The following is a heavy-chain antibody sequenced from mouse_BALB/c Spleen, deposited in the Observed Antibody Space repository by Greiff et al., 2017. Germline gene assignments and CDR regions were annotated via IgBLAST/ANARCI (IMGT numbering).Heavy chain of an antibody. Sequence: QVQLKESGPGLVAPSQSLSITCTVSGFSLTGYGVNWVRQPPGKGLEWLGMIWGDGSTDYNSALKSRLSISKDNSKSQVFLKMNSLQTDDTARYYCASLWLRPGGDYWGQGTSVTVSS. V-gene: IGHV2-6-7*01. J-gene: IGHJ4*01. CDR1: GFSLTGYG. CDR3: ASLWLRPGGDY. D-gene: IGHD2-2*01. CDR2: IWGDGST.